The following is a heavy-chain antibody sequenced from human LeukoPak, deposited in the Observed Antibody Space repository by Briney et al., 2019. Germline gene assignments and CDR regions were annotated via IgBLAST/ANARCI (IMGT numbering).Heavy chain of an antibody. CDR3: ARLTVTRYFDY. CDR1: GFTFSSSE. D-gene: IGHD4-17*01. J-gene: IGHJ4*02. V-gene: IGHV3-48*03. Sequence: TGGSLRLSCAASGFTFSSSEMNWVRQAPGKGLEWVSYISSGGSTIYYADSVKGRFTISRDNAKNSLYLQMNSLRAEGTAVYYCARLTVTRYFDYWGQGTLVTVSS. CDR2: ISSGGSTI.